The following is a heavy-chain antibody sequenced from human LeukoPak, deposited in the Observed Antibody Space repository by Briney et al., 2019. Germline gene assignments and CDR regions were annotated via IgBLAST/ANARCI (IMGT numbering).Heavy chain of an antibody. Sequence: GGSLRLSCAASGFTFSNYWMSWVRQAPGKGLEWVANIKQDGSEKYYVDSVKGRFTISRDNSKNTLYLQMNSLRAEDTAVYYCAKSGSWYEGANFDYWGQGTLVTVSS. CDR1: GFTFSNYW. CDR3: AKSGSWYEGANFDY. D-gene: IGHD6-13*01. V-gene: IGHV3-7*01. CDR2: IKQDGSEK. J-gene: IGHJ4*02.